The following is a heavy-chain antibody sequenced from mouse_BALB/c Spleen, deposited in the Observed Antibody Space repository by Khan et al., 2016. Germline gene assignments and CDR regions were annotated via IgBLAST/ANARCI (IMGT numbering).Heavy chain of an antibody. V-gene: IGHV9-1*02. J-gene: IGHJ1*01. CDR3: ARTYYSYWYFDV. CDR1: GYTFTNYG. Sequence: QIQLVQSGPELKKPGETVKISCKASGYTFTNYGMNWVKQAPGQGLKWMGWINTYTGEPTFAPDFKGRFAFSVETSASTAYLQINNLKNDDMATYFCARTYYSYWYFDVWGAGTTVTVSS. CDR2: INTYTGEP. D-gene: IGHD2-12*01.